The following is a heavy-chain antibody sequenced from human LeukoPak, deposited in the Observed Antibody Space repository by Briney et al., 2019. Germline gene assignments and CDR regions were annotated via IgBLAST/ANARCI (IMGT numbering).Heavy chain of an antibody. Sequence: TGGSLRLSCAASGFTFSSYGMSWVRQAPGKGLVWVSRINDDGTYTVHADSVKGRFTISRDNAKNTLYLQMNSLRGEDTAVYYCGREIQAPGKTLEYWGQGTLVTVSS. CDR2: INDDGTYT. V-gene: IGHV3-74*01. CDR1: GFTFSSYG. CDR3: GREIQAPGKTLEY. J-gene: IGHJ4*02.